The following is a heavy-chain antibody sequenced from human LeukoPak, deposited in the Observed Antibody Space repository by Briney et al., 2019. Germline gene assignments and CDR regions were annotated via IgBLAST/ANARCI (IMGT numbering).Heavy chain of an antibody. D-gene: IGHD3-10*01. V-gene: IGHV1-24*01. J-gene: IGHJ6*04. Sequence: ASVKVSCKVSGYTLTELSMHWVRQAPGKGLEWMGGFDREDGETNYAQKFQGRVTMTEDTSTDTAYMELSSLRSEDTAVHYCASFYGSGSYSYYGMDVWGKGTTVTVSS. CDR1: GYTLTELS. CDR3: ASFYGSGSYSYYGMDV. CDR2: FDREDGET.